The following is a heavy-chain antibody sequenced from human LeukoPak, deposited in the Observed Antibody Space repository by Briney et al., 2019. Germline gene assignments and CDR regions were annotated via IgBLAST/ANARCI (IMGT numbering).Heavy chain of an antibody. D-gene: IGHD5-24*01. CDR2: INYSGST. V-gene: IGHV4-59*01. CDR1: GGSISSYY. J-gene: IGHJ4*02. Sequence: SETLSLTCTVSGGSISSYYWSWFRQPPGKGLEWNAYINYSGSTNYNPSLKSRVTISVDTSKNQFSLKLSSVIAADTAVYYCARASVMAPAYFDYWGQGTLVTVS. CDR3: ARASVMAPAYFDY.